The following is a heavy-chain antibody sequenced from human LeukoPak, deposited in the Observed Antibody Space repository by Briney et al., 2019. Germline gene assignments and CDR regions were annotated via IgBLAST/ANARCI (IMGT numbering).Heavy chain of an antibody. CDR2: IRYDGSNK. CDR3: AKDRIVLMVYAISSFDY. CDR1: GFTFSSYG. Sequence: PGGPLRLSCAASGFTFSSYGMHWVRQAPGKGLEWVAFIRYDGSNKYYADSVKGRFTISRDNSKNTLYLQMNSLRAEDTAVYYCAKDRIVLMVYAISSFDYWGQGTLVTVSS. V-gene: IGHV3-30*02. D-gene: IGHD2-8*01. J-gene: IGHJ4*02.